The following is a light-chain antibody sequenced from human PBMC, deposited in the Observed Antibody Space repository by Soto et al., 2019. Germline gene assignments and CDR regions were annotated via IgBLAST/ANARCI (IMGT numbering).Light chain of an antibody. CDR3: LQYGSSPGT. V-gene: IGKV3-15*01. Sequence: EIVMTQSPATLTLSPGEIATLSFSANQSLGNSIAWYQQKPGQAPRLLIYGASTGATGLPARFSGSGSGTEFTLSISSLQSEDFAVYYCLQYGSSPGTFGGGTKVDI. CDR2: GAS. CDR1: QSLGNS. J-gene: IGKJ4*01.